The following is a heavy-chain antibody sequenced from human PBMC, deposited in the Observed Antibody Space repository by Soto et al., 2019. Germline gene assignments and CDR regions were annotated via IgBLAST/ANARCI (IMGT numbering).Heavy chain of an antibody. CDR1: GCTFTGYY. CDR3: ARRLFRSRYYYYGMDV. Sequence: ASVKVSCKASGCTFTGYYMHWVRRAPGQGLEWMGWINPNSGGTNYAQKFQGRVTMTRDTSISTAYMELSRLRSDDTAVYYCARRLFRSRYYYYGMDVWGQGTTVTVSS. J-gene: IGHJ6*02. CDR2: INPNSGGT. V-gene: IGHV1-2*02.